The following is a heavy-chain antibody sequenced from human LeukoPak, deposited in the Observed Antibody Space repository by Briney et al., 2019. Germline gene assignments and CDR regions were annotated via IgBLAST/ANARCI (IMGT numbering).Heavy chain of an antibody. J-gene: IGHJ6*02. CDR3: AREVTAILTAWPHYYYYGMDV. CDR1: GFTFSSYS. CDR2: ISSSSSYI. Sequence: GGSLRFSCAASGFTFSSYSMNWVRQAPGKGLEWVSSISSSSSYIYYADSVKGRFTISRDNAKNSLYLQMNSLRAEDTAVYYCAREVTAILTAWPHYYYYGMDVWGQGTTVTVSS. V-gene: IGHV3-21*01. D-gene: IGHD3-9*01.